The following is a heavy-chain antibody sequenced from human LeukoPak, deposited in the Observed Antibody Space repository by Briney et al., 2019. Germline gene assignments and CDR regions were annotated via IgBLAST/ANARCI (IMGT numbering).Heavy chain of an antibody. V-gene: IGHV3-66*01. J-gene: IGHJ5*02. CDR2: IYSGGST. CDR3: ARDYKVLNGFVPREVGATGGWFDP. D-gene: IGHD1-26*01. CDR1: GFTFSNYA. Sequence: GGSLRLSCAASGFTFSNYAMSWVRQAPGKGLEWVSVIYSGGSTYYADSVKGRFTISRDNSKNTLYLQMNSLRAEDTAVYYCARDYKVLNGFVPREVGATGGWFDPWGQGTLVTVSS.